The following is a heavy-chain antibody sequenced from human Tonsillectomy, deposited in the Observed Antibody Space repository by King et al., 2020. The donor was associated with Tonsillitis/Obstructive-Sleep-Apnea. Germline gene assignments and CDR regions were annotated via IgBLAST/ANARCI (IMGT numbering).Heavy chain of an antibody. D-gene: IGHD6-19*01. CDR2: INHSGST. J-gene: IGHJ4*02. CDR1: GGSFSDYY. Sequence: VQLQQWGAGLLKPSETLSLTCAVHGGSFSDYYWSWIRQPPGKGLEWIGEINHSGSTNYNPSLKSLVTISVDTSKNQFSLKLSSVTAADTAVYYCARGTKPPEQWLVPTGSNYFDYWGQGTLVTVSS. V-gene: IGHV4-34*01. CDR3: ARGTKPPEQWLVPTGSNYFDY.